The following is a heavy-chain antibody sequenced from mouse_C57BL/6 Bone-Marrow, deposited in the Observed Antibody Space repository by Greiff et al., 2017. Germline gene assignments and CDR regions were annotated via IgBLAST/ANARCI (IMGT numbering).Heavy chain of an antibody. V-gene: IGHV1-72*01. D-gene: IGHD1-1*01. J-gene: IGHJ2*01. CDR3: ARWDYYGSSYVGYYFDY. CDR2: IGPNSGGT. Sequence: QVQLQQPGAELVKPGASVKLSCKASGYTFTSYWMHWVKQRPGRGLEWIGRIGPNSGGTKYNAKFQSKATLTVDKPSSTAYMQLSSLTAEDSAVYYCARWDYYGSSYVGYYFDYWGQGTTLTVSS. CDR1: GYTFTSYW.